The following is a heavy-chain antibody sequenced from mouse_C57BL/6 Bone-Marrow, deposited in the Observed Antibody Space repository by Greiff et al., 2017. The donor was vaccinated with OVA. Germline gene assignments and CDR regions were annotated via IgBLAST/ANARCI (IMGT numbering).Heavy chain of an antibody. V-gene: IGHV1-69*01. CDR1: GYTFTSYW. D-gene: IGHD4-1*01. Sequence: QVQLQQPGAELVMPGASVKLSCKASGYTFTSYWMHWVKQRPGQGLEWIGEIDPSDSYTNYNQKFKGKSTLTVDKSSSTAYMQLSSLTSEDSAVYYCARSPGGPPFAYWGQGTLVTVSA. J-gene: IGHJ3*01. CDR2: IDPSDSYT. CDR3: ARSPGGPPFAY.